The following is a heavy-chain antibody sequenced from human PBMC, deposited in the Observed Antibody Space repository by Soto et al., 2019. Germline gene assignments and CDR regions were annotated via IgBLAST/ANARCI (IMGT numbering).Heavy chain of an antibody. V-gene: IGHV6-1*01. CDR2: TYYRSKWYN. CDR3: ARDRAPSCTSTSCYQGYYGIEF. Sequence: SDTLSLTCAISVYAHSSNSAAWNWIIQSPSRGLEWLERTYYRSKWYNDYAVSVKSPITNNPDTSKNQFSLQLNSVTPEETAVYYCARDRAPSCTSTSCYQGYYGIEFWGEGTTVRVSS. D-gene: IGHD2-2*01. CDR1: VYAHSSNSAA. J-gene: IGHJ6*01.